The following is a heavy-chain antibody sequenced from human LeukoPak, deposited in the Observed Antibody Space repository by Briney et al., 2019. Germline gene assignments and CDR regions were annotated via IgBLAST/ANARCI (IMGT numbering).Heavy chain of an antibody. CDR2: ISADSATT. Sequence: GGSLRLSCAASGFTFSSYSMNWVRQAPGKGLEWVSVISADSATTFYADSVKGRFTISRDNAKNTVFLQMSSLRAEDTALYYCARKSASGNYPLDYWGQGTLVTVSS. D-gene: IGHD3-10*01. CDR1: GFTFSSYS. CDR3: ARKSASGNYPLDY. V-gene: IGHV3-23*01. J-gene: IGHJ4*02.